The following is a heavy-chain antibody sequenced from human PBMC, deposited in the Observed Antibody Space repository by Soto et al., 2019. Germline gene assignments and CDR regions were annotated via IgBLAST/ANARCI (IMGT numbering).Heavy chain of an antibody. D-gene: IGHD2-2*01. CDR2: ISRSGSTI. CDR1: GFTFSSYS. V-gene: IGHV3-48*04. J-gene: IGHJ4*02. CDR3: ARGLGPPAAVDY. Sequence: PGGSLRLSRAASGFTFSSYSMNWVRQAPGKGLEWVSYISRSGSTIYYADSVKGRFTISRDNAKNSLYLQMNSLRAEDTAVYYCARGLGPPAAVDYWGRGTLVTV.